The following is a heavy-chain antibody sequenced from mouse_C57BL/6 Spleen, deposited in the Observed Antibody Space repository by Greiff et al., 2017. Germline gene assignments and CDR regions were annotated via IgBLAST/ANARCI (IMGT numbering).Heavy chain of an antibody. Sequence: EVQLVESGPGMVKPSQSLSLTCTVTGYSITSGYDWHWIRHFPGNKLEWMGYISYSGSTNYNPSLKSRISITHDTSKNHFFLKLNSVTTEDTATYYCARDLGRGFDYWGQGTTLTVSS. CDR1: GYSITSGYD. CDR3: ARDLGRGFDY. V-gene: IGHV3-1*01. CDR2: ISYSGST. D-gene: IGHD4-1*01. J-gene: IGHJ2*01.